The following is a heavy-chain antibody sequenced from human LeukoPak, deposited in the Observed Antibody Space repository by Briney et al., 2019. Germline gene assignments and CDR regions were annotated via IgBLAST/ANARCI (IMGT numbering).Heavy chain of an antibody. CDR1: GYTFTGYY. CDR3: ARTSYYDILTGYLVYYFDY. V-gene: IGHV1-2*06. CDR2: INPNSGGT. J-gene: IGHJ4*02. D-gene: IGHD3-9*01. Sequence: ASVKVSCKASGYTFTGYYMHWVRQAPGQGLGWMGRINPNSGGTNYAQKFQGRVTMTRDTSISTAYMELSRLRSDDTAVYYCARTSYYDILTGYLVYYFDYWGQGTLVTVSS.